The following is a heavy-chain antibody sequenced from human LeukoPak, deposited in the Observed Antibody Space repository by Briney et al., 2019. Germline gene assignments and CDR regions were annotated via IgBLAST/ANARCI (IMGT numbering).Heavy chain of an antibody. CDR1: GGSISSYY. J-gene: IGHJ4*02. CDR2: IYWSGGT. V-gene: IGHV4-4*09. D-gene: IGHD2/OR15-2a*01. Sequence: SETLSLTCTVSGGSISSYYWSWIRQPPGKGLEWIGYIYWSGGTNYNPSLRSRVTISVDTSKNQFSLKLNSVTAADTAMYFCARADSTAYQAFDYWGQGTLVTVSS. CDR3: ARADSTAYQAFDY.